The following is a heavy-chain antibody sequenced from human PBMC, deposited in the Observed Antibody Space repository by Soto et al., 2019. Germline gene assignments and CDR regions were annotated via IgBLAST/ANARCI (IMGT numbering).Heavy chain of an antibody. V-gene: IGHV3-33*01. Sequence: GGSLRLSCAASGFTFSSYGMHWVRQAPGKGLEWVAVIWYDGRNTYYADSVKGRFTISRDNSKNTLYLQMNSLRAEDAAVYYCARTAYYYDSSGYYFDCWGQGTLVTVSS. D-gene: IGHD3-22*01. CDR1: GFTFSSYG. CDR2: IWYDGRNT. J-gene: IGHJ4*02. CDR3: ARTAYYYDSSGYYFDC.